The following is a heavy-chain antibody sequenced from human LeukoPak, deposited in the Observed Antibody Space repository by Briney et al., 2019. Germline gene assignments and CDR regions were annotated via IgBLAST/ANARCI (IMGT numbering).Heavy chain of an antibody. J-gene: IGHJ4*02. V-gene: IGHV4-34*01. D-gene: IGHD2-15*01. CDR1: GGSFSGYY. CDR2: INHSGST. CDR3: ARGLRSGGSCWVDY. Sequence: PSETLSLTCAVYGGSFSGYYWSWIRQSPGKGLEWIGEINHSGSTNYNPSLKSRVTISIDTSKNQFSLRLTSVTAADTAVYYCARGLRSGGSCWVDYWGQGTLVTVSS.